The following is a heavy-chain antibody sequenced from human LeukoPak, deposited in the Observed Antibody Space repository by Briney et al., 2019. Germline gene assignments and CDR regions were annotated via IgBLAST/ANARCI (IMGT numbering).Heavy chain of an antibody. D-gene: IGHD6-13*01. CDR2: TYYRSKWYQ. Sequence: SQTLSLTCAISGDSVSSNSAAWNWIRQSPSRGLEWVGWTYYRSKWYQDYAVSVKSRITINPDTSKNQFSLQLNSVTPEDTAVYYCASFNSISWYLDYWGQGTLVTVSS. J-gene: IGHJ4*02. CDR3: ASFNSISWYLDY. V-gene: IGHV6-1*01. CDR1: GDSVSSNSAA.